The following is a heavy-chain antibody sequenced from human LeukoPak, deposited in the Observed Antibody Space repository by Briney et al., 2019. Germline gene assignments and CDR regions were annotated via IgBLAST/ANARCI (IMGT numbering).Heavy chain of an antibody. J-gene: IGHJ4*02. Sequence: GGSLRLSCAASGFTFSSYAMSWVRQAPGKGLEWVSGISGSGDITYYADSVKGRFTISRDNAKNSLYLQMNSLRAEDTAVYYCARKYCSTTSCLFDNWGQGTLVTVSS. CDR2: ISGSGDIT. CDR1: GFTFSSYA. V-gene: IGHV3-23*01. CDR3: ARKYCSTTSCLFDN. D-gene: IGHD2-2*01.